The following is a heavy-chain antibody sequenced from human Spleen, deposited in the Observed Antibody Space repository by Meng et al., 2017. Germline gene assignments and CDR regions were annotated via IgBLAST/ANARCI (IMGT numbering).Heavy chain of an antibody. J-gene: IGHJ1*01. CDR1: GFNFGDYQ. V-gene: IGHV3-74*01. CDR2: IVSDGGIT. D-gene: IGHD1-1*01. Sequence: GGSLRLSCGASGFNFGDYQMHWVRQSPGKGLEWISRIVSDGGITNYADSVKGRFTISRDNAKNTLYLQMNSLRAEDTAVYYCTNDRLNHWGQGTLVTVSS. CDR3: TNDRLNH.